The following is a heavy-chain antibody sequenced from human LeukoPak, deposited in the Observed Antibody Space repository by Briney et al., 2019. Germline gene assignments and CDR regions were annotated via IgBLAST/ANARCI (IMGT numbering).Heavy chain of an antibody. V-gene: IGHV3-48*04. CDR1: GFTFSSYS. J-gene: IGHJ5*02. CDR3: AREGGYDFWSGYYFYNWFDP. D-gene: IGHD3-3*01. Sequence: GGSLRLSRAASGFTFSSYSMNWVRQAPGKGLEWVSYFSSSSSTIYYADSVKGRFTISRDNAKNSLYLQMNSLRADDTAVYYCAREGGYDFWSGYYFYNWFDPWGQGTLVTVSS. CDR2: FSSSSSTI.